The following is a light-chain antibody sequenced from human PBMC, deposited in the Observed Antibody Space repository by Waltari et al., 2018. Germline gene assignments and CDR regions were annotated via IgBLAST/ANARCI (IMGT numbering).Light chain of an antibody. CDR2: QDR. Sequence: SYELTQPPSVSVSPGQTARITCPGPQLGRKYTSWYQRKPGPSPVLVIYQDRKRPSGIPERFSGSSSADMAALTISDTQPADEADYFCQTWDSNTDVFFGGGTTLTVI. V-gene: IGLV3-1*01. J-gene: IGLJ2*01. CDR1: QLGRKY. CDR3: QTWDSNTDVF.